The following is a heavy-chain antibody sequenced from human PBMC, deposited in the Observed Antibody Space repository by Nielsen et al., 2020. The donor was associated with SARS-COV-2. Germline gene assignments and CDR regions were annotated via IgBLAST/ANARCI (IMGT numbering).Heavy chain of an antibody. CDR2: ISSSGSTI. J-gene: IGHJ6*02. CDR3: ARGYSSSNNQGYYYYGMDV. CDR1: GFTFSSYE. V-gene: IGHV3-48*03. Sequence: GGSLRPSCAASGFTFSSYEMNWVRQAPGKGLEWVSYISSSGSTIYYADSVKGRFTISRDNAKNSLYLQMNSLRAEDTAVYYCARGYSSSNNQGYYYYGMDVWGQGTTVTVSS. D-gene: IGHD6-13*01.